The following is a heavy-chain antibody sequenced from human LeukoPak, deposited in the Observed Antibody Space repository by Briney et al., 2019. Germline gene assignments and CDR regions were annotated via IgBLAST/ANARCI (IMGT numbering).Heavy chain of an antibody. V-gene: IGHV4-59*01. CDR3: ASGDDAFDI. CDR2: IYYSGST. J-gene: IGHJ3*02. CDR1: GGYISSYY. Sequence: TSETLSLTCTVSGGYISSYYWSWIRQPPGKGLEWIGYIYYSGSTNYIPSLKGRVTISVDTSKNQFSLKLSSVTAADTAVYYCASGDDAFDIWGQGTMVTVSS.